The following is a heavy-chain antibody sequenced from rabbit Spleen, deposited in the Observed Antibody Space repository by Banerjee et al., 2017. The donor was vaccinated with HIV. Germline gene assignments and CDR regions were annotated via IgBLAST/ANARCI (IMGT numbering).Heavy chain of an antibody. CDR2: IEPIFGNT. J-gene: IGHJ4*01. Sequence: QEQLEESGGGLVQPGGSLKLSCKASGFDFSNYGVTWVRQAPGKGLEWIGYIEPIFGNTYYANWVNGRFPISSHNAQNTLYLQLSSLTAADTATYFCARNTYGGGGWTTLNLWGQGTLVTVS. D-gene: IGHD8-1*01. CDR1: GFDFSNYG. V-gene: IGHV1S47*01. CDR3: ARNTYGGGGWTTLNL.